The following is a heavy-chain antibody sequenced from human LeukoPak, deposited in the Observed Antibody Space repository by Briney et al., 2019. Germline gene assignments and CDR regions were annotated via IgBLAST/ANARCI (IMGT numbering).Heavy chain of an antibody. CDR3: ARQKGAADDY. D-gene: IGHD6-13*01. Sequence: EWMGIIYPGDSHTRYSPSFQGQVTFSADKSISTTYLQWDSLKASDTAMYYCARQKGAADDYWGQGTLVTVSS. J-gene: IGHJ4*02. CDR2: IYPGDSHT. V-gene: IGHV5-51*01.